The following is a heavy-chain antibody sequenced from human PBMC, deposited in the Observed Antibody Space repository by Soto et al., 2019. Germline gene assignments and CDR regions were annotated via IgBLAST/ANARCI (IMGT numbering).Heavy chain of an antibody. CDR2: IKSKTDGGTT. Sequence: GGSLRLSCAASGFTFSNAWMSWVRQAPGKGLEWVGRIKSKTDGGTTDYAAPVKGRFTISRDDSKNTLYLQMNSLKTEDTAVYYCTTDPAFERRITMVRGYYYYMDVWGKGTTVTVSS. CDR1: GFTFSNAW. CDR3: TTDPAFERRITMVRGYYYYMDV. D-gene: IGHD3-10*01. J-gene: IGHJ6*03. V-gene: IGHV3-15*01.